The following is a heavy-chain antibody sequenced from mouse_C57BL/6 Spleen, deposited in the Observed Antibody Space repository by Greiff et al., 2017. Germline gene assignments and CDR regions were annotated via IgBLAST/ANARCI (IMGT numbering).Heavy chain of an antibody. V-gene: IGHV1-52*01. J-gene: IGHJ3*01. D-gene: IGHD2-2*01. CDR2: IDPSDSET. CDR1: GYTFTSYW. CDR3: ARSSIYYGYDGVAY. Sequence: VQLQQPGAELVRPGSSVKLSCKASGYTFTSYWMHWVKQRPIQGLEWIGNIDPSDSETHYNQKFKDKATLTVDKSSSTAYMQLSSLTSEDSAVYYCARSSIYYGYDGVAYWGQGTLVTVSA.